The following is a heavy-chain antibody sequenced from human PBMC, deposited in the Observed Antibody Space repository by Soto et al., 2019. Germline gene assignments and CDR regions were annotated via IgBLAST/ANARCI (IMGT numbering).Heavy chain of an antibody. V-gene: IGHV3-23*01. CDR3: ARSVSSSWYLFDY. CDR2: ISGSGGST. D-gene: IGHD6-13*01. J-gene: IGHJ4*02. CDR1: GFTFSSYA. Sequence: GALRLSCAASGFTFSSYAMSWVRQAPGKGLEWVSAISGSGGSTYYADSVKGRFTISRDNAKNSLYLQMNSLRAEDTALYYCARSVSSSWYLFDYWGQGTLVTVSS.